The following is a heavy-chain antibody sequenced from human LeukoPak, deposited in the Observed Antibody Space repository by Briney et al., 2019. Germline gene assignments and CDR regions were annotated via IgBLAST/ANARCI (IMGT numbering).Heavy chain of an antibody. D-gene: IGHD3-10*01. CDR3: AKDYGSGSYHPRYFDY. CDR1: GFTFSSYS. J-gene: IGHJ4*02. V-gene: IGHV3-21*01. Sequence: GGSLRLSCAASGFTFSSYSMNWVRQAPGKGLEWVSSISSSSSYIYYADSVKGRFTISRDNAKNSLYLQMNSLRAEDTAVYYCAKDYGSGSYHPRYFDYWGQGTLVTVSS. CDR2: ISSSSSYI.